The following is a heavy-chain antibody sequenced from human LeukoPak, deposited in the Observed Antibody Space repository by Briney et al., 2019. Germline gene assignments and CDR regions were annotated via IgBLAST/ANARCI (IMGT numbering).Heavy chain of an antibody. Sequence: ASVKVSCKVSGYTLTELSMHWVRQAPGKGLEWMGGFDPEDGETIYAQKFQGRVTMTEDTSTDTAYMELSSLRSDDTAVYYCARDSTVTTLVDYWGQGTLVTVSS. CDR1: GYTLTELS. CDR2: FDPEDGET. CDR3: ARDSTVTTLVDY. V-gene: IGHV1-24*01. J-gene: IGHJ4*02. D-gene: IGHD4-11*01.